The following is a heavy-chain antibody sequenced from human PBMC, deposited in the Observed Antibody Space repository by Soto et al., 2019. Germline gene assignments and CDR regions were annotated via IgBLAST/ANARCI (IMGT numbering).Heavy chain of an antibody. D-gene: IGHD2-2*01. CDR2: IYPGDSDT. V-gene: IGHV5-51*01. CDR3: ASQYCSSTSCYHAFDY. J-gene: IGHJ4*02. CDR1: GYRFTSYW. Sequence: GESLKISCKGSGYRFTSYWIGWVRQMPGKGLEWMGIIYPGDSDTRYSPSFQGQVTISGDKSISTAYLQWSSLKASDTAMYYCASQYCSSTSCYHAFDYWGQGTPVTVSS.